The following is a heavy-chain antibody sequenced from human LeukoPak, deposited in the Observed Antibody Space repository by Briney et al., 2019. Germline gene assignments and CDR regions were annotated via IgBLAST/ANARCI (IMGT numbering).Heavy chain of an antibody. Sequence: ASVKVSCKASGYTFTNYDIHWVRQATGQGLEWMGWMNPFSGNTGYAQNFQGRITITRNTSISTAYMELSSLRSEDTAVYYCARTQHLVLRSPLDPRGQGTLVTVSS. J-gene: IGHJ5*02. CDR1: GYTFTNYD. CDR3: ARTQHLVLRSPLDP. V-gene: IGHV1-8*03. D-gene: IGHD6-13*01. CDR2: MNPFSGNT.